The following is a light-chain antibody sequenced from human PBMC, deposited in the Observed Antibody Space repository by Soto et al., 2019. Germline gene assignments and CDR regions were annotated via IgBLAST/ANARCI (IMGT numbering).Light chain of an antibody. CDR2: GAS. CDR3: QQYNNWPRP. V-gene: IGKV3-15*01. Sequence: EIVMTQSPATLSVSPGERATLSCRASQSVSSNLAWYQQKPGQAPRLLIYGASTRATGIPARFSGSGSGTEFTLTISSLQSEDFAVYYCQQYNNWPRPFGQRTNVDIK. J-gene: IGKJ1*01. CDR1: QSVSSN.